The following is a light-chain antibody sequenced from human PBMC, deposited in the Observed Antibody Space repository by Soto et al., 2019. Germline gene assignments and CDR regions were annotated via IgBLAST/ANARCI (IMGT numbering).Light chain of an antibody. CDR3: QQSYSTSWT. J-gene: IGKJ1*01. CDR2: AAS. V-gene: IGKV1-39*01. CDR1: QSISSY. Sequence: DIQMTQSPSSLSASVGDRVTITCRASQSISSYLNWYQQKPGKAPKLLIYAASSLQSGVPSRFSGIGSGTDFTRTISSLQPEDFATYYWQQSYSTSWTFGQGTKVEIK.